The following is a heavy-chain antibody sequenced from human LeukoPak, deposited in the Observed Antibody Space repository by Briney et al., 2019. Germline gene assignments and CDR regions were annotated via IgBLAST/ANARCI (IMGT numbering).Heavy chain of an antibody. Sequence: SETLSLTCAVYIDSFTNYYWNWIRQTPGKGLEGIGEVNDSGGTNINPSLRSRVILSVDTSKNQFSLKLSSVTAADTAVYYCARGGGAQGYYMDVWGKGTTVIISS. J-gene: IGHJ6*03. CDR2: VNDSGGT. CDR3: ARGGGAQGYYMDV. V-gene: IGHV4-34*01. CDR1: IDSFTNYY.